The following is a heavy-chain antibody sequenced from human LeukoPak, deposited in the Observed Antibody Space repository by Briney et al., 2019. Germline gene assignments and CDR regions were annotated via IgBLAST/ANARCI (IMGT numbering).Heavy chain of an antibody. V-gene: IGHV3-9*01. CDR3: VKDIGIRYFDWYYFDY. Sequence: GRSLRLSCAASGFTFDDYAMHWVRQASGKGLEWVSGIGWNSGGIVYADSVKGRFTISRDNAKNSLYLQMNSLGAEDTALYYCVKDIGIRYFDWYYFDYWGQGTLVTVSS. D-gene: IGHD3-9*01. CDR1: GFTFDDYA. J-gene: IGHJ4*02. CDR2: IGWNSGGI.